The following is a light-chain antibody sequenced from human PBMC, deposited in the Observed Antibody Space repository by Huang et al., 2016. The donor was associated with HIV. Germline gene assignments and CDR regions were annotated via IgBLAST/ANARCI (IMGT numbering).Light chain of an antibody. CDR3: QQYNNWPPSYT. CDR1: QSVTSN. J-gene: IGKJ2*01. Sequence: EIVMTQPPTTLSVSPGERVTLSCRASQSVTSNLAWYQQKPGQAPSLLIYGASTRATGIPGGFSGSGSWTEFTLTISSLRSEDFAVYYCQQYNNWPPSYTFGQGTKLEIK. V-gene: IGKV3-15*01. CDR2: GAS.